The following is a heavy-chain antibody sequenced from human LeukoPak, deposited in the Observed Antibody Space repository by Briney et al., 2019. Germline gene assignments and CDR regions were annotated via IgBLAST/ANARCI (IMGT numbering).Heavy chain of an antibody. Sequence: GASVTVSCKASGYTFTSYGISWVRQVPGQGLEWMGWISAYNGNTNYAQKLQGRVTMTTDTSTSTAYMELRSLRSDDTAVYYCARNTYYDSSGYPRSPYYMDVWGKGTTVTISS. CDR1: GYTFTSYG. CDR3: ARNTYYDSSGYPRSPYYMDV. V-gene: IGHV1-18*01. CDR2: ISAYNGNT. J-gene: IGHJ6*03. D-gene: IGHD3-22*01.